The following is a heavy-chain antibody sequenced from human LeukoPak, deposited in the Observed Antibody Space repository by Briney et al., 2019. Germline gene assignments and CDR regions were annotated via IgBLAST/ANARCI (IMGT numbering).Heavy chain of an antibody. Sequence: GGSLRLSCAASGFTFSSYSMNWVRQAPGKRLEWLAFIYVSGTTFYAASVKGRFTISRDNAKNTVYLQMNNLRAEDTALYYCGSRPYSSSQLWGQGTLVTVSS. CDR2: IYVSGTT. V-gene: IGHV3-53*01. J-gene: IGHJ4*02. CDR3: GSRPYSSSQL. D-gene: IGHD6-6*01. CDR1: GFTFSSYS.